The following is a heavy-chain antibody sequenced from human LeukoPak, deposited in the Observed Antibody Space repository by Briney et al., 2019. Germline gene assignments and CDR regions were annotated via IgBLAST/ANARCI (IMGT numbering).Heavy chain of an antibody. V-gene: IGHV1-69*13. J-gene: IGHJ4*02. Sequence: GASVKVSCKASGGTFSSYAISWVRQAPGQGLEWMGGIIPIFGTANYAQKFQGRVTITADESTSTAYMELSSLRSEGTAVYYCARAPNFDWLLGAYDYWGQGTLVTVSS. CDR2: IIPIFGTA. CDR3: ARAPNFDWLLGAYDY. D-gene: IGHD3-9*01. CDR1: GGTFSSYA.